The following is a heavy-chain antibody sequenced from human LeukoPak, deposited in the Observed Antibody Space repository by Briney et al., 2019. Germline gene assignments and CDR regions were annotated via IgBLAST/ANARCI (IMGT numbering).Heavy chain of an antibody. V-gene: IGHV4-59*01. J-gene: IGHJ3*02. CDR3: ARVDYDYVWGSYRHDAFDI. D-gene: IGHD3-16*02. CDR1: GGSISSYY. Sequence: SETLSLTCTVSGGSISSYYWSWIRQPPGKGLEWIGYIYYSGSTNYNPSLKSRVTISVDTSKNQFSLKLSSVTAADTAVYYCARVDYDYVWGSYRHDAFDIWGQGTMVTVSS. CDR2: IYYSGST.